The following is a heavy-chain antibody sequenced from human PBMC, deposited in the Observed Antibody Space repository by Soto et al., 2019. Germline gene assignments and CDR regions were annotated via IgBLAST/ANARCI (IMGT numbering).Heavy chain of an antibody. J-gene: IGHJ4*02. D-gene: IGHD3-3*01. CDR2: IYSGGST. CDR3: AGRTDFWSGYYVDY. CDR1: GFTVSSNY. V-gene: IGHV3-66*01. Sequence: GGSLRLSCAASGFTVSSNYMSWVRQAPGKGLEWVSVIYSGGSTYYADSGKGRFTISRDNSKTTLYIQMNSLRAEDTAVYYCAGRTDFWSGYYVDYWGQGPLVTVSS.